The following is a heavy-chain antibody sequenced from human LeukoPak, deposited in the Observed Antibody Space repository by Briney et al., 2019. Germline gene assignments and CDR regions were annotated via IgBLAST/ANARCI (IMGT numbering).Heavy chain of an antibody. V-gene: IGHV4-61*08. Sequence: SQTLSLTCTVSGGSISSGGYYWSWIRQPPGKGLEWIGYIYYSGSTNYNPSLKSRVTISVDTSKNQFSLKLSSVTAADTAVYYCARQGSSHFDYWGQGTLVTVSS. CDR1: GGSISSGGYY. D-gene: IGHD3-10*01. CDR3: ARQGSSHFDY. J-gene: IGHJ4*02. CDR2: IYYSGST.